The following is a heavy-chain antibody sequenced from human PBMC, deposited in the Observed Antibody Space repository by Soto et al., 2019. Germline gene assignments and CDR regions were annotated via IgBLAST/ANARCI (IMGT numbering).Heavy chain of an antibody. J-gene: IGHJ4*02. CDR2: INPSGGST. V-gene: IGHV1-46*01. D-gene: IGHD3-10*01. CDR1: GYTFTSYY. CDR3: ARVDPSYYFDY. Sequence: VKVSCKASGYTFTSYYMHWVRQAPGQGLEWMGIINPSGGSTKYAQKFQGRVTITRDTSASTAYMELSSLRSEDTAVYYCARVDPSYYFDYWGQGTLVTVSS.